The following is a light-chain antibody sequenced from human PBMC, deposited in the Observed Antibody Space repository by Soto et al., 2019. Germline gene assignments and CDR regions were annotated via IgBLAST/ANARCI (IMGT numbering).Light chain of an antibody. Sequence: QSVLTQPPSASGSPGQSVTISCTGTSSDVGAYNFVSWYQQHPGKAPKLIIYEVSEWPSGVPDRFSGSKSGNTASLTVSGLQAEDEASYYCSSFAGSNTVFGGGTKVTVL. CDR2: EVS. J-gene: IGLJ2*01. CDR1: SSDVGAYNF. V-gene: IGLV2-8*01. CDR3: SSFAGSNTV.